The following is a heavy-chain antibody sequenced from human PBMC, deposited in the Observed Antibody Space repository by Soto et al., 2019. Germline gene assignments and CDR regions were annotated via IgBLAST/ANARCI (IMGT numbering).Heavy chain of an antibody. CDR1: GFTFSSSW. CDR2: IKQDGSQK. Sequence: GGSLRLSCVASGFTFSSSWMTWARQAPGKGLEWVANIKQDGSQKYYVDSVKGRFTISRDNAKNSLYLQMNSLRADDTAVYYCERDGYYYDTDVWGQGTTVTVS. V-gene: IGHV3-7*03. J-gene: IGHJ6*02. CDR3: ERDGYYYDTDV.